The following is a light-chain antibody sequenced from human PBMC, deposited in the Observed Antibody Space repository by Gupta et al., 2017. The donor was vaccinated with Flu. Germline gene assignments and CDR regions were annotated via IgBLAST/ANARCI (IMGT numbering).Light chain of an antibody. V-gene: IGKV3D-15*01. J-gene: IGKJ4*01. Sequence: EIVMTQSPGTLSVSPGERATLSCRASQSVGSFLAWYQQKPGQAPRLLIYGVSTRATGIPARFSGSGSGTEFTLTISSRQSEDVAVYYCEHQKNCPLTFGGGTRVDIK. CDR2: GVS. CDR1: QSVGSF. CDR3: EHQKNCPLT.